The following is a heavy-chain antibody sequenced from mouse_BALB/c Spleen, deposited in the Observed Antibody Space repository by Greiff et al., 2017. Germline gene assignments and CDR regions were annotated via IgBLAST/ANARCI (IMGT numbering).Heavy chain of an antibody. CDR1: GDSITSGY. V-gene: IGHV3-8*02. D-gene: IGHD1-1*01. J-gene: IGHJ4*01. CDR3: ARYNNYGRDYAMDY. CDR2: ISYSGST. Sequence: EVKLMESGPSLVKPSQTLSLTCSVTGDSITSGYWNWIRKFPGNKLEYMGYISYSGSTYYNPSLKSRISITRDTSKNQYYLQLNSVTTEDTATYYCARYNNYGRDYAMDYWGQGTSVTVSS.